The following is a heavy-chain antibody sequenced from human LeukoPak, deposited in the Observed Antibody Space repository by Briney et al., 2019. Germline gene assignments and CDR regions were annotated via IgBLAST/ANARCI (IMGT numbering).Heavy chain of an antibody. V-gene: IGHV3-30-3*01. CDR2: ISYDGSNK. Sequence: GGSLRLSCAASGFTFSSYAMHWVRQAPGKGLEWVAVISYDGSNKYYADSVKGRFTISRDNSKNTLYLQMNSLRAEDTAVYYCARGRFWYFDLWGRGTLVTVSS. J-gene: IGHJ2*01. CDR3: ARGRFWYFDL. CDR1: GFTFSSYA.